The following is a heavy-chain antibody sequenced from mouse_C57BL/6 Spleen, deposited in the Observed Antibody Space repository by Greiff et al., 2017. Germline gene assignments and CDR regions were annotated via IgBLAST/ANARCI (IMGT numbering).Heavy chain of an antibody. D-gene: IGHD4-1*01. CDR3: AAGTSGFAY. V-gene: IGHV1-47*01. J-gene: IGHJ3*01. CDR1: GYTFTTYP. CDR2: FHPYNDDT. Sequence: QVQLQQSGAELVKPGASVKMSCKASGYTFTTYPIEWMKQNHGKSLEWIGNFHPYNDDTTYNEKFKVTATLTVDKSSSTVYLELSRLTSDDSAVYYCAAGTSGFAYWGQGTLVTVSA.